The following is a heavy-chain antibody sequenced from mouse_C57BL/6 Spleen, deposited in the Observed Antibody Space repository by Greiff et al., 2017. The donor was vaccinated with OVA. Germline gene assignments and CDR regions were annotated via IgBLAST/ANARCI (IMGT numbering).Heavy chain of an antibody. CDR2: IDPENGDT. CDR3: TTGDVGGRLDY. J-gene: IGHJ2*01. CDR1: GFNIKDDY. D-gene: IGHD3-3*01. Sequence: EVHLVESGAELVRPGASVKLSCTASGFNIKDDYMHWVKQRPEQGLEWIGWIDPENGDTEYASKFQGKATITADTSSNTAYLQLSSLTSEDTAVYYCTTGDVGGRLDYWGQGTTLTVSS. V-gene: IGHV14-4*01.